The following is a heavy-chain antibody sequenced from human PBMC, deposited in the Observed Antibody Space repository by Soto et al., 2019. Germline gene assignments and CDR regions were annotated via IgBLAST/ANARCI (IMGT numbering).Heavy chain of an antibody. D-gene: IGHD6-13*01. Sequence: SETLSLTCTVSGASMNSYHWSWIRQPAGKGLEWIGHIHSSGSTNYNPSLKSRVTMSVGTSKNQFSLRLMSLTAADTAVYYCARDQGVAAAGITWFDPWGQGSLVTVSS. CDR3: ARDQGVAAAGITWFDP. V-gene: IGHV4-4*07. J-gene: IGHJ5*02. CDR2: IHSSGST. CDR1: GASMNSYH.